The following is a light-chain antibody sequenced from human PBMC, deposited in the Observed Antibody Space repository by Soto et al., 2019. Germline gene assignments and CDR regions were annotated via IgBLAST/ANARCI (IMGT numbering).Light chain of an antibody. J-gene: IGKJ2*01. Sequence: DIQMTQSPSSLSASVGDRVTITCRANQSISTYLNWYQQKPGKAPKLLIYAAYNLQSGVSSRFSGSGSGTAFTITISSLQPADFATYYCHQGYSIPPSNVGQGTQLEIK. CDR3: HQGYSIPPSN. CDR1: QSISTY. CDR2: AAY. V-gene: IGKV1-39*01.